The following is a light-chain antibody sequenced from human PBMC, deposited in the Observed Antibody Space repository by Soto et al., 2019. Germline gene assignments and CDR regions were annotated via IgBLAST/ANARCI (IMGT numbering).Light chain of an antibody. Sequence: QSALTQPPSASGSPGQSVTISCTGTSSDVGGCNYVSWYQQHPGKAPKLMIYEVSKRPSGVPDRFSGSKSGNTASLTVSGLQAEDEADYYCSSYAGSNAVVFGGGTKVTVL. V-gene: IGLV2-8*01. CDR2: EVS. J-gene: IGLJ2*01. CDR1: SSDVGGCNY. CDR3: SSYAGSNAVV.